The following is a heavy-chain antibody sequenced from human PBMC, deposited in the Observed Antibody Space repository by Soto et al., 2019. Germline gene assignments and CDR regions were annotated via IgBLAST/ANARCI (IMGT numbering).Heavy chain of an antibody. J-gene: IGHJ6*02. CDR2: ISDSGGST. Sequence: GGSLRLSCAASGFTFSSYAMSWVRQSPGKGLEWVSAISDSGGSTYYADSVKGRFTISRDNSKNTLYLQMNSLRAEDTAVYHCAKVNIYYYYGMDVWGQGTTVTVS. CDR1: GFTFSSYA. CDR3: AKVNIYYYYGMDV. V-gene: IGHV3-23*01.